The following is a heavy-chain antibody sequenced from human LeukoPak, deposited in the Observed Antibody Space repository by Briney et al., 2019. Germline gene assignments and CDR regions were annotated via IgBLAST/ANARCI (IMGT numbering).Heavy chain of an antibody. CDR2: ISYSGST. CDR3: ARDTGSSWYPEYFHH. V-gene: IGHV4-59*01. J-gene: IGHJ1*01. D-gene: IGHD6-13*01. CDR1: GDSISGYY. Sequence: SETLSLTCSVSGDSISGYYWSWLRQPPGKGPECIGYISYSGSTMYSPSLKSRVTISIDTSRNQFSLKVTSVTAADTAVYYCARDTGSSWYPEYFHHWGQGTLVTVSS.